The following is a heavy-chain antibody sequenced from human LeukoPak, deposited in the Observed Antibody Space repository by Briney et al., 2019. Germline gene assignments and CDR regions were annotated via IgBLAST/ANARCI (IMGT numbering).Heavy chain of an antibody. CDR2: IYHSGST. J-gene: IGHJ4*02. Sequence: PSETLSLTCAVSGGSVSSGGYSSSWIREPPRKGLEWIVYIYHSGSTYYNPSLKSRVTISVDRSKNQFSLKVISVTAAETAVYYCARHKGGSSDFDYWGQGTLVTVSS. D-gene: IGHD6-6*01. CDR3: ARHKGGSSDFDY. V-gene: IGHV4-30-2*01. CDR1: GGSVSSGGYS.